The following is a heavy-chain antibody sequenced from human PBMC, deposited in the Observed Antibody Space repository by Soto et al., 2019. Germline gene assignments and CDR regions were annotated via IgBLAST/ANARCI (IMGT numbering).Heavy chain of an antibody. D-gene: IGHD4-17*01. V-gene: IGHV1-18*01. J-gene: IGHJ4*02. Sequence: ASVKVSCKASGYTSTSYGISWVRQAPGQGPEWMGWISAYNGNTNYAQKLQGRVTMTTDTSTSTAYMELRSLRSDDTAVYYCANRKYGDGAYFDYWGQGTLVTVSS. CDR3: ANRKYGDGAYFDY. CDR1: GYTSTSYG. CDR2: ISAYNGNT.